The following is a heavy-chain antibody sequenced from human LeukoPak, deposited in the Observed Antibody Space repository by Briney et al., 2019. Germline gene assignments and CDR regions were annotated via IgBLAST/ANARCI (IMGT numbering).Heavy chain of an antibody. D-gene: IGHD5-12*01. CDR3: AKDLRYGGYDPHYFDY. V-gene: IGHV3-23*01. Sequence: GGSLRLSCAASGFTFSSYEMNWVRQAPGKGLEWVSAISGSGGSTYYADSVKGRFTISRDNSKNTLYLQMNSLRAEDTAVYYCAKDLRYGGYDPHYFDYWGQGTLVTVSS. CDR1: GFTFSSYE. CDR2: ISGSGGST. J-gene: IGHJ4*02.